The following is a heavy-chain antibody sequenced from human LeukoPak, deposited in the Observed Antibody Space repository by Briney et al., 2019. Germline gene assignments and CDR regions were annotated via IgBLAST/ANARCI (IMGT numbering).Heavy chain of an antibody. CDR3: ASSYAAAAGTWFDP. CDR2: IKPNSGGT. V-gene: IGHV1-2*02. Sequence: ASVRVSCKASGYTFTGYYMTWVRQAPGQGLEWMGWIKPNSGGTNHAQKFQGRVTMTRDTSISTAYMELSRLRSEDTAVYYCASSYAAAAGTWFDPWGQGTLVTVSS. D-gene: IGHD6-13*01. CDR1: GYTFTGYY. J-gene: IGHJ5*02.